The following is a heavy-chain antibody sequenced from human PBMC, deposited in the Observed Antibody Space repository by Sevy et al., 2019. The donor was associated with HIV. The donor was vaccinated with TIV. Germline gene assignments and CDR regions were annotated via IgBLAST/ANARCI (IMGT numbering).Heavy chain of an antibody. D-gene: IGHD3-3*01. Sequence: GGSLRLSCAASGFTFSNAWMSWVRQAPGKGLEWVGRIKSKTDGGTTDYAAPVKGRFTISRDDSKNTLYLQMNSLKTEDTAVYYCTTDLGQGLEGLFDAFYIWGQGTMVTVSS. CDR3: TTDLGQGLEGLFDAFYI. V-gene: IGHV3-15*01. J-gene: IGHJ3*02. CDR2: IKSKTDGGTT. CDR1: GFTFSNAW.